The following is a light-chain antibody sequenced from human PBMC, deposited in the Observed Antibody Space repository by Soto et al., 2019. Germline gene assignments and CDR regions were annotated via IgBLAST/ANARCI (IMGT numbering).Light chain of an antibody. Sequence: ECGWTQYPATLSLSPGGRATLSCMTSLSVSVYLDWYQQKPGQPPRLLILGASTRATGIADRFSGSGSGTDFTLTISRLEPEDFAVYYCPQYGDSLLPSGGGTKADI. J-gene: IGKJ4*01. CDR1: LSVSVY. V-gene: IGKV3-20*01. CDR2: GAS. CDR3: PQYGDSLLP.